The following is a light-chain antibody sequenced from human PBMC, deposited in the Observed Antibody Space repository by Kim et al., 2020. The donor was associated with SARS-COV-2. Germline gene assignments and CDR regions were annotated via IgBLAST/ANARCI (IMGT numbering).Light chain of an antibody. CDR3: QAWDSSSVV. CDR2: QDS. V-gene: IGLV3-1*01. Sequence: SGSPGQTASITCSGDKLGDKYACWYQQKPGQSPVLVIYQDSKRPSGIPERFSGSNSGDIATLTISGTQAMDEADYYCQAWDSSSVVFGGGTQLTVL. CDR1: KLGDKY. J-gene: IGLJ3*02.